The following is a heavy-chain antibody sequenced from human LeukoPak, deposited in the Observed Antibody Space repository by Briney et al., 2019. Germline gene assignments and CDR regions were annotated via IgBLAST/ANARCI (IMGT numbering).Heavy chain of an antibody. D-gene: IGHD6-13*01. CDR2: IYHSGST. CDR3: ARISSSNWYNERGAFDV. Sequence: SETLSLTCTVSGYSISSGYYWGWIRQPPGKGREWIGSIYHSGSTYYNPSLKSRVTISVDTSKNQFSLKLRSVTAADTAVYYCARISSSNWYNERGAFDVWGQGTMVTVSS. J-gene: IGHJ3*01. V-gene: IGHV4-38-2*02. CDR1: GYSISSGYY.